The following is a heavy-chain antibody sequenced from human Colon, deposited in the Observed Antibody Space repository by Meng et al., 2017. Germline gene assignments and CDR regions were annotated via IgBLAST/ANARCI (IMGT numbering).Heavy chain of an antibody. V-gene: IGHV4-59*01. D-gene: IGHD2-21*02. CDR1: TDSMTNYY. J-gene: IGHJ3*02. CDR3: ARGVVTSNNGIVGGFDN. CDR2: IYYNGLT. Sequence: SETLFLTCNVSTDSMTNYYWTWIRQSPGKGLEWIGYIYYNGLTNYNPSLRSRVTLSIETSKNRFSLRLTSVTTADTAVYYCARGVVTSNNGIVGGFDNWGQGTMVTVSS.